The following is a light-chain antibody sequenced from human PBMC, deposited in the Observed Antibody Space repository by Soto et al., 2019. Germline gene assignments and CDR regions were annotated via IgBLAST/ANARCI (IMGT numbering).Light chain of an antibody. CDR2: KAS. CDR1: QSISSW. CDR3: QQYRT. Sequence: DIPMTQSPSTLSASVGDRVTITCRASQSISSWLAWYQQKPGKAPKLLIYKASSLESGVPSRFSGSGSETEFTLTISSLQPDDFATYYCQQYRTFGQGTKVEIK. J-gene: IGKJ1*01. V-gene: IGKV1-5*03.